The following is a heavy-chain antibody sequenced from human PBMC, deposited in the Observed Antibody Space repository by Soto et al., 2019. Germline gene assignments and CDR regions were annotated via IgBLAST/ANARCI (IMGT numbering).Heavy chain of an antibody. J-gene: IGHJ5*02. CDR2: IYIAGST. V-gene: IGHV3-53*01. CDR3: ARGMYNWFDP. CDR1: DFTVSGNS. Sequence: EVHLVESGGGSIQPGGSLRLSCAASDFTVSGNSVSWVRQAPGKGLEWVSVIYIAGSTYYADSVKGRFTISRDNSKNTLYLQMNNLRADDTAVYYCARGMYNWFDPWGQGTLVTVSS.